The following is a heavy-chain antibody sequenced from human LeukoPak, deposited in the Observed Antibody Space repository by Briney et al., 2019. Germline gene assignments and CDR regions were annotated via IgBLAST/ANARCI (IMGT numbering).Heavy chain of an antibody. CDR2: ISSSGSTI. CDR3: ARARLFGSGYYIGVGAFDI. J-gene: IGHJ3*02. V-gene: IGHV3-48*03. Sequence: PGGSLRLSCAASGFAFSSYEMNWVRQAPGKGLEWVSFISSSGSTIYYADSVKGRFTISRDNAKNSLYLQMNSLRAEDTAVYYCARARLFGSGYYIGVGAFDIWGQGTMVTVSS. D-gene: IGHD3-3*01. CDR1: GFAFSSYE.